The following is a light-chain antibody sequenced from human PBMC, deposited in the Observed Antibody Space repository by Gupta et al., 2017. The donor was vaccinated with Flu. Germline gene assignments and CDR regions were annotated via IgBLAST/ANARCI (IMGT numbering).Light chain of an antibody. Sequence: EIVLTQSPCTLSLSPGERAVLSCKASQSVTNRYLAWYQQRRGQAPRLLIYGASSRASGTPDRFSGSGSGTDFTLTITRLEPEDFAIYFCQQCGSSPSTFGQGTKLEIK. J-gene: IGKJ2*01. CDR2: GAS. V-gene: IGKV3-20*01. CDR1: QSVTNRY. CDR3: QQCGSSPST.